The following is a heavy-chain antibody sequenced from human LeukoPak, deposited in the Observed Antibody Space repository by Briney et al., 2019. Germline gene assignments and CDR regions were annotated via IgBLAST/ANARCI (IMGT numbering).Heavy chain of an antibody. CDR2: IYHSGST. Sequence: SETLSLTCAVYGGSFSGYYWSWIRQPPGKGLEWIGEIYHSGSTNYNPSLKSRVTISVDKSKNQFSLKLSSVTAADTAVYYCARGRPRYDWNYYYCYMDVWGKGTTVTVSS. CDR1: GGSFSGYY. J-gene: IGHJ6*03. D-gene: IGHD3-3*01. V-gene: IGHV4-34*01. CDR3: ARGRPRYDWNYYYCYMDV.